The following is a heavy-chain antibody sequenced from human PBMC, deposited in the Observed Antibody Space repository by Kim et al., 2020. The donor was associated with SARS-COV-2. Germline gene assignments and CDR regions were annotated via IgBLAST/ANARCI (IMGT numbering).Heavy chain of an antibody. CDR3: ARDLWGASGSFSD. CDR2: ISGSGASI. D-gene: IGHD1-26*01. CDR1: GFTFSTHE. Sequence: GGSLRLSCVASGFTFSTHELNWVRQAPGKGPEWVSYISGSGASIYYADSVKGRFTISRDNAKNSLYLQMNSLRVEDTAIYYCARDLWGASGSFSDWGQGT. V-gene: IGHV3-48*03. J-gene: IGHJ4*02.